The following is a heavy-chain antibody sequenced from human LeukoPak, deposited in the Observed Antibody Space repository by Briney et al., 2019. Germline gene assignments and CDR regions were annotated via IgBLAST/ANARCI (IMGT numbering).Heavy chain of an antibody. CDR3: ARAPLNYYDSSGYIDY. V-gene: IGHV1-69*04. D-gene: IGHD3-22*01. CDR1: GGTFSSYA. J-gene: IGHJ4*02. CDR2: IIPILGIA. Sequence: GASVKVSCKASGGTFSSYAISWVRQAPGQGLEWMGRIIPILGIANYAQKFQGRVTITADKSTSTAYMELSSLRSEDTAVYYCARAPLNYYDSSGYIDYWGQGTLVTVSS.